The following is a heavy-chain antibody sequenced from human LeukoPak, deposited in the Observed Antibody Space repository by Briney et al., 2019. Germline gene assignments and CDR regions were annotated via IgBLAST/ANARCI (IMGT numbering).Heavy chain of an antibody. CDR2: IYSGGST. V-gene: IGHV3-66*01. CDR3: ARVTGYYGLDY. J-gene: IGHJ4*02. CDR1: GFTVSSNY. Sequence: GSLRLSCAASGFTVSSNYMSWVRQAPGKGLEWVSIIYSGGSTYYADSVKGRFTISRDNSKNTLYLQMNSLRAEDTAVYYCARVTGYYGLDYWGQGTLVTVSS. D-gene: IGHD3-9*01.